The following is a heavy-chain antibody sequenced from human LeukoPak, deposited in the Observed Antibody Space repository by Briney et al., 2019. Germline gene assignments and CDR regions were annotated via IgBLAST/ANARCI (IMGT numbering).Heavy chain of an antibody. D-gene: IGHD6-19*01. V-gene: IGHV3-7*01. J-gene: IGHJ5*02. Sequence: GGSLRLSCVASGFTFTSYWMSWVRQAPGKGLEWVANIKQDGSEKYYLDSLEGRFTISRDNAKNSVYLQINRLRAEDAAVYYCARRGTIAVPIFWFDPWGQGTLVIVSS. CDR3: ARRGTIAVPIFWFDP. CDR1: GFTFTSYW. CDR2: IKQDGSEK.